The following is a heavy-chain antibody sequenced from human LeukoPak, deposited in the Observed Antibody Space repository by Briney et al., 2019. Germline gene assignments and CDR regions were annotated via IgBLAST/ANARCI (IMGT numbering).Heavy chain of an antibody. CDR2: FGRSGSDT. D-gene: IGHD6-13*01. CDR3: AKGSLGSWYYFDY. V-gene: IGHV3-23*01. CDR1: GFRFGTSA. Sequence: SGGSLRLSCAASGFRFGTSAMSWVRQAPGKGPAWVSYFGRSGSDTYYSGSVKSRFTIFRDNSKNTLYLQMNSLRDEDTAVYYCAKGSLGSWYYFDYWGQGTLVTVSS. J-gene: IGHJ4*02.